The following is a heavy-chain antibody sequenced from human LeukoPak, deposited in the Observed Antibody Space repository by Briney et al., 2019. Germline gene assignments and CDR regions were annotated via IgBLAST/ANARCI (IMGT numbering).Heavy chain of an antibody. CDR2: MNPNSGNT. V-gene: IGHV1-8*01. J-gene: IGHJ5*02. CDR1: GYTFTSYD. D-gene: IGHD2-2*01. CDR3: ARGRLGYCSSTSCWRDWFDP. Sequence: GASVKVSCKASGYTFTSYDINWVRQATGQGLEWMGWMNPNSGNTGYAQKFQGRVTMTRNTSISTAYMELSSLRSEDTAVYYCARGRLGYCSSTSCWRDWFDPWGQGTLVTVSS.